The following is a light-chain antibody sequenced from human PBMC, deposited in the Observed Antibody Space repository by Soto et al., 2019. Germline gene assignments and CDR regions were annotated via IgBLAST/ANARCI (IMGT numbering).Light chain of an antibody. V-gene: IGKV1-27*01. J-gene: IGKJ1*01. CDR3: QQYNNWWT. CDR1: QGISSY. Sequence: IQLTQSPSSLSASVGDRVTITCRASQGISSYLAWYQQKPGKAPKLLIYAASTLQSGVPSRFSGSGSGTDFTLTISSLQFDDSAVYYCQQYNNWWTFGQGTKVDIK. CDR2: AAS.